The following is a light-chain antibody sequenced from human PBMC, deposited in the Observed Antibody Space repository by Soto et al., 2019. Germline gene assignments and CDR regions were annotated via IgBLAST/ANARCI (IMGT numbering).Light chain of an antibody. V-gene: IGKV1-5*01. Sequence: DIQMTQSPSTLSASVGDRVTITCRASQNIISWLAWYQQKPGKAPKLLIYDASNLESGVPSRFSGGGSGTEFTLTISSLQPEDCATYYCLQYHNYWTFGQGTKVEIK. J-gene: IGKJ1*01. CDR2: DAS. CDR3: LQYHNYWT. CDR1: QNIISW.